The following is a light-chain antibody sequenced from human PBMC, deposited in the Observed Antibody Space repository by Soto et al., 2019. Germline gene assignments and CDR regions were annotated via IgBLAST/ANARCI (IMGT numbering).Light chain of an antibody. CDR3: QRHRNWPIT. CDR2: DAS. V-gene: IGKV3-11*01. CDR1: QSVRSY. Sequence: EIVLTQSPATLSFPPVERATLICSASQSVRSYLAWYQQKPGQAPRLLIYDASNRAAAIPARFSGSGSGTDFILSISSLEPEDLAGYYCQRHRNWPITFGQRTRLEIK. J-gene: IGKJ5*01.